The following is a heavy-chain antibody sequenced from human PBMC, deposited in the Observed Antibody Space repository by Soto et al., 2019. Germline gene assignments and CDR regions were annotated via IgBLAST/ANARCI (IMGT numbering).Heavy chain of an antibody. D-gene: IGHD3-10*01. CDR2: ISSSSSYI. CDR3: ARGDYYGSGSPNWFDP. J-gene: IGHJ5*02. V-gene: IGHV3-21*01. CDR1: GFTFSSYS. Sequence: EVQLVESGGGLVKPGGSLRLSCAASGFTFSSYSMNWVPQAPGKGLEWVSSISSSSSYIYYADSVKGRFTISRDNAKNSLYLQMNSLRAEDTAVYYCARGDYYGSGSPNWFDPWGQGTLVTVSS.